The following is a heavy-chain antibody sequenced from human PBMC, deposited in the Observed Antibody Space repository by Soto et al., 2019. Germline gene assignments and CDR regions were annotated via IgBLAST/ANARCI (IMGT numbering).Heavy chain of an antibody. CDR3: ARMTYYYDSSGYNWFDP. Sequence: SETLSLTCAVSGGSISSGGYSWSWIRQPPXKGLEWIGYIYHSGSTYYNPSLKSRVTISVDRSKNQFSLKLSSVTAADTAVYYCARMTYYYDSSGYNWFDPWGQGTLVTVSS. V-gene: IGHV4-30-2*01. D-gene: IGHD3-22*01. J-gene: IGHJ5*02. CDR1: GGSISSGGYS. CDR2: IYHSGST.